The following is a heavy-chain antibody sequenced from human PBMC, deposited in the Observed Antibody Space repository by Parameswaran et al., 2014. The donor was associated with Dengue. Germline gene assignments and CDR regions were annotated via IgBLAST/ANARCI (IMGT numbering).Heavy chain of an antibody. D-gene: IGHD2-2*01. CDR2: ISYSGST. V-gene: IGHV4-30-4*01. CDR3: ARALLGYCDSTSCKNNNWFDP. Sequence: WIRQPPGKGLELIGYISYSGSTYYNPSLKSRVSLSIDTFKSQFSLKLSSVTVADTAVYYCARALLGYCDSTSCKNNNWFDPWGQGTLVTVSS. J-gene: IGHJ5*02.